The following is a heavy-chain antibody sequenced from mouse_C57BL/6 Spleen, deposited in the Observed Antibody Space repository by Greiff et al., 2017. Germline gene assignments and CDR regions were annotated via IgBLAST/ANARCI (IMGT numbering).Heavy chain of an antibody. V-gene: IGHV1-42*01. CDR1: GYSFTGYY. J-gene: IGHJ2*01. D-gene: IGHD2-3*01. Sequence: VQLQQSGPELVKPGASVKMSCKASGYSFTGYYMNWVKQSPEKSLEWIGEINPNTGGTTYNQKFKAKATLTVDKSSSTAYMQLKSLTSEDSAVYYCASGLLLDYWGQGTPLTVSS. CDR2: INPNTGGT. CDR3: ASGLLLDY.